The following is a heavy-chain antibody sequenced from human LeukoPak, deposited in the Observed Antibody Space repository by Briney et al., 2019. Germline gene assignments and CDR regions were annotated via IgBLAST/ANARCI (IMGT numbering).Heavy chain of an antibody. CDR1: GYTFTIYY. CDR3: ASAVTMVRGRYYYYYMDV. V-gene: IGHV1-46*01. D-gene: IGHD3-10*01. CDR2: INPSGGST. Sequence: ASVKVSSKPSGYTFTIYYMHWVRQAPGQGHEWMGLINPSGGSTSYAQKFQGRVTMTRDTSASTVYMELSSLRSEDTAVYYCASAVTMVRGRYYYYYMDVWGKGTTVTVSS. J-gene: IGHJ6*03.